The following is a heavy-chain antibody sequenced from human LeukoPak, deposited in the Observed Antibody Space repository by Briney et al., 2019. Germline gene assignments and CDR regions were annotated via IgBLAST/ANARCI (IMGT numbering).Heavy chain of an antibody. D-gene: IGHD1-1*01. V-gene: IGHV4-59*01. CDR2: IYNSGDT. CDR1: GGSISSSY. CDR3: AREYKTLAY. Sequence: KPSETLSLTCTVSGGSISSSYWSWIRQPPGKELEWIGYIYNSGDTTYNPSLKSRVTISQDTSKNQFSLKLTSVIAADTAVYYCAREYKTLAYWGWGILVTVSS. J-gene: IGHJ4*02.